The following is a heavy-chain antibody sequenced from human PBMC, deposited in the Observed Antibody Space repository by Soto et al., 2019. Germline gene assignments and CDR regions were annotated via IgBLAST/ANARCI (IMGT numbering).Heavy chain of an antibody. CDR3: PRAYCTDGACYVRFDP. V-gene: IGHV2-5*02. J-gene: IGHJ5*02. CDR2: FYCDDDK. D-gene: IGHD2-8*01. Sequence: QITLKESGPTLVKPTQTLTLTCTFSGFSLSTSGVGVGWIRQPPGKALEWLALFYCDDDKRYSPSLKSRLTNTKDAYKQQVVLTMTNIDPVATATYYCPRAYCTDGACYVRFDPWGQGTLVTVSS. CDR1: GFSLSTSGVG.